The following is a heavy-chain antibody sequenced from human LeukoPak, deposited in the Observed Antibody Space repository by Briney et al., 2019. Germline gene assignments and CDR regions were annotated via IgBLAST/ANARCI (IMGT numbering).Heavy chain of an antibody. CDR3: ARVDPYTSSWYVDY. D-gene: IGHD6-13*01. CDR2: ISSSSDYI. Sequence: GGSLRLSCAASGFTFNNYIMYWVRQAPGKGLEWVSSISSSSDYIYYADSVKGRFTISRDNAKNSLYLQMNSLRAEDMAVYYCARVDPYTSSWYVDYWGQGTLVTVSS. J-gene: IGHJ4*02. V-gene: IGHV3-21*01. CDR1: GFTFNNYI.